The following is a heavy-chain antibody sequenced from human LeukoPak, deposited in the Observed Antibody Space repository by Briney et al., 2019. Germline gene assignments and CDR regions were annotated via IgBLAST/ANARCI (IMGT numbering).Heavy chain of an antibody. CDR2: ISSSGSTI. Sequence: PGGSLRLSCAASGFTFNDYYMSWIRQAPGKGLEWVSYISSSGSTIYYADSVKGRFTISRDNAKNSLYLQMNSLRAEDTAVYYCARDSDGYSSSWYDYWGQGTLVTVSS. V-gene: IGHV3-11*01. CDR1: GFTFNDYY. J-gene: IGHJ4*02. CDR3: ARDSDGYSSSWYDY. D-gene: IGHD6-13*01.